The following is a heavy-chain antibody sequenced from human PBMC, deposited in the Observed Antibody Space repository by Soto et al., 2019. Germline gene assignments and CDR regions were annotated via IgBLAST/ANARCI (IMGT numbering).Heavy chain of an antibody. V-gene: IGHV2-70*17. CDR2: IDWDDEK. Sequence: SGPTLVNPTQTLTLTCTFSGFSLSTSGLCIQWIRQPPGKALEWLARIDWDDEKFYSTSLKTRLTVSKDPSKNQVVLTMTNMDPVDTATYYCARGAPPGYWGQGTLVTVSS. CDR1: GFSLSTSGLC. CDR3: ARGAPPGY. J-gene: IGHJ4*02.